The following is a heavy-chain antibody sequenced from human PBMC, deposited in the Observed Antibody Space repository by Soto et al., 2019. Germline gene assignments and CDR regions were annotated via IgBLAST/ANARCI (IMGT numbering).Heavy chain of an antibody. CDR2: FDPEDGET. Sequence: ASVKVSCKVSGYTLTELSMHWVRHAPGKGLEWMGGFDPEDGETIYAQKFQGRVTMTEDTSTDTAYMELSSLRSEDTAVYYCATFAEVAGRYYYYGMDVWGQGTTVTVSS. J-gene: IGHJ6*02. V-gene: IGHV1-24*01. D-gene: IGHD6-19*01. CDR1: GYTLTELS. CDR3: ATFAEVAGRYYYYGMDV.